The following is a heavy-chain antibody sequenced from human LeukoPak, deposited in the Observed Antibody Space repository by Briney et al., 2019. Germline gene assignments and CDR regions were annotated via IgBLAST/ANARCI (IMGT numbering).Heavy chain of an antibody. V-gene: IGHV3-66*02. Sequence: GSLRLSCAASGFNISSIYMSWVRQAPGKGLEWVSLIYSGGSTYYADSVKGRFSVSRDNSKNTVYLQMNSLRVEDTAVYYCARGDYYGSGSYYNPWGQGTLVTVSS. J-gene: IGHJ5*02. CDR2: IYSGGST. D-gene: IGHD3-10*01. CDR3: ARGDYYGSGSYYNP. CDR1: GFNISSIY.